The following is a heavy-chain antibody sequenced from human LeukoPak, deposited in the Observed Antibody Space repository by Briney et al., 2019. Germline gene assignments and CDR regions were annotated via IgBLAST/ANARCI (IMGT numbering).Heavy chain of an antibody. D-gene: IGHD2-21*01. Sequence: GGSLRLPCAASGFTFSSYWMHWVRQAPGKGLVWVSRINSDGSSTSYADSVKGRFTISRDNAKNTLYLQMNSLRAEDTAVYYCARAGVWFPPDYWGQGTLVTVSS. CDR1: GFTFSSYW. CDR3: ARAGVWFPPDY. V-gene: IGHV3-74*01. J-gene: IGHJ4*02. CDR2: INSDGSST.